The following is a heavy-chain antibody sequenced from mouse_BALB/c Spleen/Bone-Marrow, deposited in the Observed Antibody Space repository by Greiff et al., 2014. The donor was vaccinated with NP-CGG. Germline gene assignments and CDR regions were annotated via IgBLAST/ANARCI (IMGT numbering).Heavy chain of an antibody. V-gene: IGHV14-3*02. Sequence: SGAELVKPGASVKLSCTASGFNVKDTYIHWVKQRPEQGLEWIGRIDPANGNTKYDPKFQGKATITADTSSNTAYLQLGSLTSEDTAVYYCASYVYGYYFDYWGQGTTLTVSS. CDR2: IDPANGNT. J-gene: IGHJ2*01. CDR3: ASYVYGYYFDY. D-gene: IGHD2-2*01. CDR1: GFNVKDTY.